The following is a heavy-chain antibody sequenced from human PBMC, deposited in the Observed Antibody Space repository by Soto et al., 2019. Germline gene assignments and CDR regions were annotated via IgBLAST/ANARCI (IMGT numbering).Heavy chain of an antibody. CDR2: IYYSGST. CDR3: ARPRGGGGSILEAFDV. Sequence: QLQLQESGPGLVKPSETLSLTCTVSGDSIGSTTYYWGWIRQPPGRGLEWIGSIYYSGSTYYNPSLKSRVTISVDTSKNQSSLKLSSVTAADTAVFYCARPRGGGGSILEAFDVWGQGTMVIVSS. V-gene: IGHV4-39*01. CDR1: GDSIGSTTYY. J-gene: IGHJ3*01. D-gene: IGHD2-15*01.